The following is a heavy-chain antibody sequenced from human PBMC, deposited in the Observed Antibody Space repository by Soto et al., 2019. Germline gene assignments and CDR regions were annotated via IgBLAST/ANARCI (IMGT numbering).Heavy chain of an antibody. V-gene: IGHV3-23*01. Sequence: GRRRRPGVAAGCTFSSYAMSWVRQAPGKGLEWVSGISGSGGSTYYADSVKVRFTISRDNSKNTLYLQMNSLRAEDTAVYYCANFAVIARVDYWGQGTLVTVSS. CDR3: ANFAVIARVDY. J-gene: IGHJ4*02. D-gene: IGHD4-4*01. CDR2: ISGSGGST. CDR1: GCTFSSYA.